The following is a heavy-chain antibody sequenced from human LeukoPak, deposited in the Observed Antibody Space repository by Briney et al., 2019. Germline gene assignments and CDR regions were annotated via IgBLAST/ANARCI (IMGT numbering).Heavy chain of an antibody. CDR2: ISGSGSST. Sequence: PGGSLRLSCAASGFTFNDYAMTWVRQAPGKGLEWVSAISGSGSSTYYADSVKGRFTISRDNSKNTLYLQMNSLRAEDTALYFCAKKAQYNGNYPLDYWGQGTLVTVSS. J-gene: IGHJ4*02. CDR3: AKKAQYNGNYPLDY. V-gene: IGHV3-23*01. CDR1: GFTFNDYA. D-gene: IGHD1-26*01.